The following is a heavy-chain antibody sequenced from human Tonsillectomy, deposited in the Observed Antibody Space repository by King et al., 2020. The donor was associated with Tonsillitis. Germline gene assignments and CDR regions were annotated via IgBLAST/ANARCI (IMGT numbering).Heavy chain of an antibody. CDR3: ARPWYSSGWYVDY. V-gene: IGHV4-39*01. Sequence: QLQESGPGLVKPSETLSLTCTVSGGSISSSSYYWGWIRQPPGKGLEWIGTSYYTWSTYYNPSLKSRVTISVDTSKNQFSLKLSSVTAADTAVYYCARPWYSSGWYVDYWGQGTLVTVSS. CDR2: SYYTWST. D-gene: IGHD6-19*01. J-gene: IGHJ4*02. CDR1: GGSISSSSYY.